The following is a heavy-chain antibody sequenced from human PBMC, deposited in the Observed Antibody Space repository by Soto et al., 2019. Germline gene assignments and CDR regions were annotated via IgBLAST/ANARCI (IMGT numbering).Heavy chain of an antibody. CDR1: GYTFIRYG. Sequence: QVQLVQSASEVMKPGASVKVSCKASGYTFIRYGITWVRQDRGQRLEWMGWISPYNDQTIYAQKLQGRVTMTADTSTRTVYMQLRSLKSDDTAVYYCARGGYYDNVWGKLSHYGLDVWGQGTSVTVSS. V-gene: IGHV1-18*01. CDR3: ARGGYYDNVWGKLSHYGLDV. CDR2: ISPYNDQT. J-gene: IGHJ6*02. D-gene: IGHD3-16*01.